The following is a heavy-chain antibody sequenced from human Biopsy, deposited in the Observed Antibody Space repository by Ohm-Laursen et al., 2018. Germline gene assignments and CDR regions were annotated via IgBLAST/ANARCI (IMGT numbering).Heavy chain of an antibody. Sequence: SDTLSLTCIVSGDSVSSGSFYWTWIRRPPGQGLEYIGYIYDRGSTANYNPSLESRVTMSVDMPKNQFSLKLSSVTAADTAIYYCARGMRSSGWPYFDSWGQGTLVTVSS. CDR3: ARGMRSSGWPYFDS. CDR1: GDSVSSGSFY. CDR2: IYDRGSTA. J-gene: IGHJ4*02. V-gene: IGHV4-61*01. D-gene: IGHD6-19*01.